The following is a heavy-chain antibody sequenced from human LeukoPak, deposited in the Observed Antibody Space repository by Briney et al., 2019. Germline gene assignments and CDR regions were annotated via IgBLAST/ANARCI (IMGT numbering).Heavy chain of an antibody. Sequence: GGSLRLSCAASGFTFSSYAMSWVRQAPGKGLEWVPAISGSGGSTYYADSVKGRFTISRDNSKNTLYLQMNSLRAEDTAVYYCAKGPTIFGVVRLDYWGQGTLVTVSS. CDR2: ISGSGGST. J-gene: IGHJ4*02. CDR3: AKGPTIFGVVRLDY. CDR1: GFTFSSYA. D-gene: IGHD3-3*01. V-gene: IGHV3-23*01.